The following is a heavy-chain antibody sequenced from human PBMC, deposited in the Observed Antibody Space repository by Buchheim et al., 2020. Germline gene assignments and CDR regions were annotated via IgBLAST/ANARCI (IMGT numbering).Heavy chain of an antibody. CDR1: GFAFSGSA. CDR3: TGGPAAGNDY. Sequence: EVQLVESGGGLVQPGGSLKLSCAASGFAFSGSAIHWVRQASGKGLEWLGRIRNKANNYATRYTESVKGRFNISRDDSKNTAYLEMNSLKTEDTALYYCTGGPAAGNDYWGQGTL. J-gene: IGHJ4*02. CDR2: IRNKANNYAT. V-gene: IGHV3-73*01. D-gene: IGHD6-13*01.